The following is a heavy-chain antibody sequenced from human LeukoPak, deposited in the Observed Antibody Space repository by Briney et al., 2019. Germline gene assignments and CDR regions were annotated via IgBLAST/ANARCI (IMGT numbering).Heavy chain of an antibody. CDR1: GYSISSGYY. V-gene: IGHV4-38-2*02. CDR2: IYHSGST. CDR3: ARRGRLAVAGTRWFDP. J-gene: IGHJ5*02. D-gene: IGHD6-19*01. Sequence: SETLSLTCTVSGYSISSGYYWGWIRQPPGKGLEWIGSIYHSGSTYYNPSLKSRVTISVDTSKNQFSLKLSSVTAADTAVYYCARRGRLAVAGTRWFDPWGLGTLVTVSS.